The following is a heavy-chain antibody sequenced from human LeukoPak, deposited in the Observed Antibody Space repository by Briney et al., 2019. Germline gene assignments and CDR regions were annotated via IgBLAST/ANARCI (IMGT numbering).Heavy chain of an antibody. V-gene: IGHV3-66*01. Sequence: GGSLRLSCAASGFTVSSNYMSWVRQAPGKGLEWVSVIYSGGSTYYADSVKGRFTISRDNSKNTLYLQMNSLRAEDTAVYYCARDRGYQLLSYYYGMDVWGQGTTVTVSS. CDR2: IYSGGST. CDR3: ARDRGYQLLSYYYGMDV. D-gene: IGHD2-2*01. J-gene: IGHJ6*02. CDR1: GFTVSSNY.